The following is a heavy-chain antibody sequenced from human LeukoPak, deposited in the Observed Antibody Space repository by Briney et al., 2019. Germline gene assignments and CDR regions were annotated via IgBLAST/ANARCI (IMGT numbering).Heavy chain of an antibody. D-gene: IGHD3-16*01. Sequence: SETLSLTCTVSGGSISSSSFYWGWIRQPPGRGLEWIGSIYYSGSTSYNPSLKSRVTISVDTSKNQFSLKVSSVTAADTAVYYCARVKDPGGYYYYYYMDIWGKGNTVTVSS. CDR1: GGSISSSSFY. CDR3: ARVKDPGGYYYYYYMDI. CDR2: IYYSGST. J-gene: IGHJ6*03. V-gene: IGHV4-39*07.